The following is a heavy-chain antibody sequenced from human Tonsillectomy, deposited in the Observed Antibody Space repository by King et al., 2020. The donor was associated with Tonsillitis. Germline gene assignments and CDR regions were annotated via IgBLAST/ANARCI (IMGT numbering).Heavy chain of an antibody. CDR1: GYTLTELS. Sequence: QLVQSGAEVKKPGASVKVSCKVSGYTLTELSMHWVRQAPGKGLEWMGGFDPEDGETIYAQKFQGRVTMTEDTSTDTAYMELSSLRSEDTAVYYCATDHQGGATLVPLYGMDVWGQGTTVTVSS. V-gene: IGHV1-24*01. CDR3: ATDHQGGATLVPLYGMDV. D-gene: IGHD1-26*01. CDR2: FDPEDGET. J-gene: IGHJ6*02.